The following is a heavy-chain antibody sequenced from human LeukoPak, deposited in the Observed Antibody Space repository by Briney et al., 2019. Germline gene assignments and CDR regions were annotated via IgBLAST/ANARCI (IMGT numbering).Heavy chain of an antibody. CDR3: ASFRDSSSWYPFDY. CDR1: GGTFSSYA. V-gene: IGHV1-69*13. Sequence: ASAKVSCKASGGTFSSYAISWVRQAPGQGLEWMGGIIPIFGTANYAQKFQGRVTITADESTSTAYMELSSLRSEDTAVYYCASFRDSSSWYPFDYWGQGTLVTVSS. J-gene: IGHJ4*02. CDR2: IIPIFGTA. D-gene: IGHD6-13*01.